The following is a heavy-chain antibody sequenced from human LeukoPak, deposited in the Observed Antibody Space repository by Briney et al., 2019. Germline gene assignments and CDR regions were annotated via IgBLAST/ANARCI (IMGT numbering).Heavy chain of an antibody. Sequence: GGSLRLSCAASGFTFSSYAMSWVRQAPGKGLEWVSAISGSGGSTYYADSVKGRFTISRDNSKNTLYLQMNSLRAGDTAVYYCAKDISYYYDSSGYYYGGGAFDIWGQGTMVTVSS. CDR3: AKDISYYYDSSGYYYGGGAFDI. D-gene: IGHD3-22*01. V-gene: IGHV3-23*01. J-gene: IGHJ3*02. CDR2: ISGSGGST. CDR1: GFTFSSYA.